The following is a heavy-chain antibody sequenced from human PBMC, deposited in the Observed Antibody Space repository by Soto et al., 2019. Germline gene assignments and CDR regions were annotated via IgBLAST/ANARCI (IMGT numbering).Heavy chain of an antibody. CDR3: AGGSNSNNWKLFDY. V-gene: IGHV3-66*01. CDR2: MYAAGST. D-gene: IGHD1-1*01. CDR1: GFTISSNY. J-gene: IGHJ4*02. Sequence: EVQLVESGGGLVQPGGSLRLSCAVTGFTISSNYMNWVRQAPGKGLEWVSVMYAAGSTYYEDSVKGRFNISRDNSKNTVYRQMNSLRGEDTAVYYCAGGSNSNNWKLFDYWGQGTLVTVSS.